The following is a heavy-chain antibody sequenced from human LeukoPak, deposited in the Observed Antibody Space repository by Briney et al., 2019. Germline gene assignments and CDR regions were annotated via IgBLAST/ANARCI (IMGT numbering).Heavy chain of an antibody. D-gene: IGHD3-9*01. CDR2: MSHDGSNE. J-gene: IGHJ4*02. CDR3: ARDFDIMTGYSVFDY. V-gene: IGHV3-30*04. CDR1: GFTFSDYV. Sequence: GKSLRLSCAASGFTFSDYVIYWVRQAPGKGLEWVAVMSHDGSNEEYADSVKGRFTISRDNSKKTLYLQMNSQRPDDTAMYYCARDFDIMTGYSVFDYWGQGTLVTVSS.